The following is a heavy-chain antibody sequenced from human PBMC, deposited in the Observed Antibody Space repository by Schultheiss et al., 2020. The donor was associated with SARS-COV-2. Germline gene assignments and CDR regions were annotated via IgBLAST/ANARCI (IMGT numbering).Heavy chain of an antibody. J-gene: IGHJ4*02. CDR3: ARHISGDSSGYYTPHYFDY. Sequence: SQTLSLTCTVSGGSISSYYWSWIRQPAGKGLEWIGRIYTSGSTYYNPSLKSRVTISVDTSKNQFSLKLSSVTAADTAVYYCARHISGDSSGYYTPHYFDYWGQGTLVTVSS. CDR2: IYTSGST. CDR1: GGSISSYY. V-gene: IGHV4-4*07. D-gene: IGHD3-22*01.